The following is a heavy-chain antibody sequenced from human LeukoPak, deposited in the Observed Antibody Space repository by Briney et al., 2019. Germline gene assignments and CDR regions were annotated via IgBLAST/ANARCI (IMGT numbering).Heavy chain of an antibody. CDR1: GFTVSSNY. D-gene: IGHD6-13*01. CDR2: ISGSGGST. J-gene: IGHJ4*02. CDR3: AKVTSSIAAGDYFDY. Sequence: GGSLRLSCAASGFTVSSNYMSWVRQAPGKGLEWVSAISGSGGSTYYADSVKGRFTISRDNSKNTLYLQMNSLRAEDTAVYYCAKVTSSIAAGDYFDYWGQGTLVTVSS. V-gene: IGHV3-23*01.